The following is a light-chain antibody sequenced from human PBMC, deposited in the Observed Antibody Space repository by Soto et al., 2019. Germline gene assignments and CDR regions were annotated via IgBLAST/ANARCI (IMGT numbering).Light chain of an antibody. CDR1: NSNIGAGYD. J-gene: IGLJ1*01. CDR2: TNN. V-gene: IGLV1-40*01. CDR3: QSYDSRLSAYV. Sequence: QSVLTQPPSVSGAPGQRVTISCTGSNSNIGAGYDVHWYLQLPGTAPKLLVYTNNNRPSGVPDRSSGSKSGTSASLAITGLQAEDEADYYCQSYDSRLSAYVFGTATKLTVL.